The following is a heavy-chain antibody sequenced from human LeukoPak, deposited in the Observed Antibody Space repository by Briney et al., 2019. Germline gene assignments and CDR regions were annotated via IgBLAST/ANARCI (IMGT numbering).Heavy chain of an antibody. J-gene: IGHJ4*02. CDR3: AKSSYYDASGYYREYYFDY. V-gene: IGHV3-21*04. CDR1: GFTFSSYT. CDR2: ISSSSDDI. Sequence: GGSLRLSCAASGFTFSSYTMNWVRQAPGKGLEWVSSISSSSDDIYYADSVKGRFTISRDNAKNSLFLQVNSLRDEDTAVYYCAKSSYYDASGYYREYYFDYWGQGTLVTVSS. D-gene: IGHD3-22*01.